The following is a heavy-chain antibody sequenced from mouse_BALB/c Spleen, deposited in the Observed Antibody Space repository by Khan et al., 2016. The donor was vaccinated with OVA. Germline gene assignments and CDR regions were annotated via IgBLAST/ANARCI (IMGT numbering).Heavy chain of an antibody. CDR3: TRDGNYAHWYFDV. V-gene: IGHV5-6-4*01. J-gene: IGHJ1*01. CDR1: GFTFSSYT. Sequence: EVELVESGGGLVKPGGSLKLSCAASGFTFSSYTMSWVRQTPEKRLEWVATISSGGSYTYYPDTVKGRFTISRDNAKNTLYLQMSSLKSEDTASFYCTRDGNYAHWYFDVWGAGTSVTVSS. CDR2: ISSGGSYT. D-gene: IGHD2-1*01.